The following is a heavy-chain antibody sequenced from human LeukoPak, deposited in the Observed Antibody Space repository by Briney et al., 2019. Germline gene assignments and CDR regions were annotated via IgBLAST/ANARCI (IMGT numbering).Heavy chain of an antibody. D-gene: IGHD5-12*01. CDR2: INTDVSST. CDR1: GVTFSSYW. V-gene: IGHV3-74*01. J-gene: IGHJ4*02. Sequence: GGSLRLSCAASGVTFSSYWMHWVRQAPGKGLVWVSRINTDVSSTRYADSVKGRFTISRDNAKNTLFLQMNSLRAEDTAVYYCARKVVAKNYSFDYWGQGILVTVSS. CDR3: ARKVVAKNYSFDY.